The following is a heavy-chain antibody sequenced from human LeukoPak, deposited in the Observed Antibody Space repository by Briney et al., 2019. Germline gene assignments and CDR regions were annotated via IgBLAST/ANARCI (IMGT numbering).Heavy chain of an antibody. CDR3: ARFYYGDLNFDY. CDR2: INHSGST. Sequence: SETLSLTCAVYGGSFSGYYWSWIRQPPGKGLEWIGEINHSGSTDYNPSLKSRVTISVDTSKNQFSLKLSSVTAADTAVYYCARFYYGDLNFDYWGQGTLVTFSS. V-gene: IGHV4-34*01. CDR1: GGSFSGYY. D-gene: IGHD4-17*01. J-gene: IGHJ4*02.